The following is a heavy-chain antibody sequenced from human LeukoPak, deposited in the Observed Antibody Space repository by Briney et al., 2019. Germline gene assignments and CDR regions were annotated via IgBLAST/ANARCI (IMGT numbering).Heavy chain of an antibody. CDR1: GFTFSRYG. CDR2: VWDNGINK. V-gene: IGHV3-33*06. CDR3: VKEPAPYSLGDA. Sequence: GGSLRLSCAASGFTFSRYGMHWVRQAPGKGLEWVAVVWDNGINKFYADSMKGRFTISSDNSKHTLSLHMNSLRAEDTAVYYCVKEPAPYSLGDAWGKGTTVTVSS. D-gene: IGHD3-16*01. J-gene: IGHJ6*04.